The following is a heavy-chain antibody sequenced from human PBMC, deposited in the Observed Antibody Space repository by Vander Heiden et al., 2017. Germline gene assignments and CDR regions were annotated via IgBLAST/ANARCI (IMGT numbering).Heavy chain of an antibody. CDR3: ARDESRNYYDY. V-gene: IGHV3-7*01. CDR1: AFTFSNYW. J-gene: IGHJ4*02. Sequence: EVQLVESGGGLVQPGGSLRLSCAASAFTFSNYWMTWVRQAPGKGLEWLASLKKDGTEKYYIDSVKGRFTISRDNAKNSLYLQMNSLRAEDTAVYYCARDESRNYYDYWGQGTLVTVSS. D-gene: IGHD3-10*01. CDR2: LKKDGTEK.